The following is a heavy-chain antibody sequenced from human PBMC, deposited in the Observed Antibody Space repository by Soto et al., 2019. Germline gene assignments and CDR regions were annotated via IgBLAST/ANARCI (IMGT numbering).Heavy chain of an antibody. CDR2: ISYDGNNK. J-gene: IGHJ4*02. Sequence: QVQLVESGGGVVQPGRSLRLSCAASGFTFSSYGMHWVRQAPGKGLEWVAVISYDGNNKYYADSVKGRFTISRDNSKNTLYLQMNSLRPEDTAVYYCAKGEGIGYGDYFLVGGGGHWGQGTLVTVSS. D-gene: IGHD4-17*01. V-gene: IGHV3-30*18. CDR3: AKGEGIGYGDYFLVGGGGH. CDR1: GFTFSSYG.